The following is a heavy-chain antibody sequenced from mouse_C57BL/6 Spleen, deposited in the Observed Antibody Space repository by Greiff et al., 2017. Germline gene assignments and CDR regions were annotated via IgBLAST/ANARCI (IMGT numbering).Heavy chain of an antibody. V-gene: IGHV1-76*01. CDR3: AMDYGSSYGYFDV. CDR1: GYTFTDYY. Sequence: QVQLQQSGAELVRPGASVKLSCKASGYTFTDYYINWVKQRPGQGLEWIARIYPGSGNTYYNEKFKGKATLTAEKSSSTAYMQLSSLTSEDSAVYFCAMDYGSSYGYFDVWGTGTTVTVSS. CDR2: IYPGSGNT. J-gene: IGHJ1*03. D-gene: IGHD1-1*01.